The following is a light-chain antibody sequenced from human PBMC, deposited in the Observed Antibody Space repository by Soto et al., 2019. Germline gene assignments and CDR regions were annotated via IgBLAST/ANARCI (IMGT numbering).Light chain of an antibody. J-gene: IGKJ1*01. V-gene: IGKV3-15*01. Sequence: DIVMTQSPATLSVSPGERVTLSCRGSQTVSSNLAWYQQKPGQAPRLLISSASTRATGVPGRFSGSGSGTXXXLXXXSLQSEDFAVYYCQHYYKWPPTFGQGTKVEI. CDR1: QTVSSN. CDR3: QHYYKWPPT. CDR2: SAS.